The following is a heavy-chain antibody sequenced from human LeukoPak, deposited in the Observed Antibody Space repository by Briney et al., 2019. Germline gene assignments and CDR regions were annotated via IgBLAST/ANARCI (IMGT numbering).Heavy chain of an antibody. D-gene: IGHD5-18*01. CDR1: GGSFSGYY. J-gene: IGHJ3*02. CDR3: ARRRPNTAMVGLDDAFDI. CDR2: INHSGST. V-gene: IGHV4-34*01. Sequence: SETLSLTCAVYGGSFSGYYWSWIRQPPGKGLEWIGEINHSGSTNYNPSLKSRVTISVDTSKNQFSLKLSSVTAADTAVYYCARRRPNTAMVGLDDAFDIWGQGTMVTVSS.